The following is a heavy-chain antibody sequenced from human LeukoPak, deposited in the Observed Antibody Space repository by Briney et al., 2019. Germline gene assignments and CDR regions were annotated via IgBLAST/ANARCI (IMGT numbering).Heavy chain of an antibody. CDR3: VKGGLLWFETHVFDI. V-gene: IGHV3-64D*06. J-gene: IGHJ3*02. CDR1: GFTFSSYG. CDR2: ISSNGGST. Sequence: GGSLRLSCSASGFTFSSYGMHWVRQAPGKGLEYVSAISSNGGSTYYADSVKGRFTISRDNSKNTLYLQMSSLRAEDTAVYYCVKGGLLWFETHVFDIWGQGTMVTVSS. D-gene: IGHD3-10*01.